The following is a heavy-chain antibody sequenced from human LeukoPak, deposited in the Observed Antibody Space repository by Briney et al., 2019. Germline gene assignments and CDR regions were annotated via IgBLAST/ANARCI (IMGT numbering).Heavy chain of an antibody. Sequence: SVKVSCKASGGTFISYAISWVRQAPGQGLEWMGGIIPIFGTANYAQKFQGRVTITADESTSTAYMELSSLRSEDTAVYYCARAQYASGSFFDYWGQGTLATVSS. CDR2: IIPIFGTA. CDR1: GGTFISYA. V-gene: IGHV1-69*01. CDR3: ARAQYASGSFFDY. J-gene: IGHJ4*02. D-gene: IGHD3-10*01.